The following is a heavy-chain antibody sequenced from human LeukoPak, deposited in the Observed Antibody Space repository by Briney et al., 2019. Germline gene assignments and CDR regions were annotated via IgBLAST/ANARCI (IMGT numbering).Heavy chain of an antibody. J-gene: IGHJ6*02. D-gene: IGHD4-23*01. CDR2: MDPNSGNT. CDR1: GYTFTSYD. V-gene: IGHV1-8*01. Sequence: ASVKVSCKASGYTFTSYDINWVRQATGQGLEWMGWMDPNSGNTGYAQKFQGRVTMTRNTSISTAYMELSSLRSEDTAVYYCARMVRYYYYYGMDVWGQGTTVTASS. CDR3: ARMVRYYYYYGMDV.